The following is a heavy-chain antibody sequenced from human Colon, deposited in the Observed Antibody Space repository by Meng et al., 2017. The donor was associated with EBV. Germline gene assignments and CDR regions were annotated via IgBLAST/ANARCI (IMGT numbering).Heavy chain of an antibody. Sequence: GPLLDAVHGLVKPSETWSLTCTCSGGSVSSGSYYWSWIRQPPGKGLEWIGYIYYSGSTNYNPSLQSRVTISVDMSKNQFSLKLSSVTAADTAVYYCARSVYSSGWYGAYYFDYWGQGTLVTVSS. D-gene: IGHD6-19*01. CDR3: ARSVYSSGWYGAYYFDY. V-gene: IGHV4-61*01. CDR2: IYYSGST. J-gene: IGHJ4*02. CDR1: GGSVSSGSYY.